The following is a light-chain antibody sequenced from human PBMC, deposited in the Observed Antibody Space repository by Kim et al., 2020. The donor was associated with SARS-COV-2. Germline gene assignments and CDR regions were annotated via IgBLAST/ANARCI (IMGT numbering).Light chain of an antibody. V-gene: IGKV3-15*01. Sequence: EIVMTQSPATLSVSPGERATLSCRASQTVSNNLAWYQQKPGQAPRLLIYGASTRATGIPARFSGSGSGTEFTLTISSLQSEDSAVYYCQQHDNLPPYTFGQGTKLEI. CDR3: QQHDNLPPYT. J-gene: IGKJ2*01. CDR1: QTVSNN. CDR2: GAS.